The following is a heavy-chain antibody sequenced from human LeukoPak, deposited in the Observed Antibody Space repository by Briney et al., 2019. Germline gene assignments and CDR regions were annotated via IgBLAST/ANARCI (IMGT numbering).Heavy chain of an antibody. V-gene: IGHV3-7*01. J-gene: IGHJ6*03. D-gene: IGHD6-19*01. Sequence: GGSLRLSCAASGFTFSTYWMSWVRQAPGKGLEWVANIKQDGSEKYYVDSVKGRFTISRDNAKNSLYLQMNSLRAEDTAVYYCARDNGWSGYYYYYYMDVWGKGTTVTISS. CDR3: ARDNGWSGYYYYYYMDV. CDR1: GFTFSTYW. CDR2: IKQDGSEK.